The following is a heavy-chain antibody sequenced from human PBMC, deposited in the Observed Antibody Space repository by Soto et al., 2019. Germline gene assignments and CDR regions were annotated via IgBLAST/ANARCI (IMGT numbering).Heavy chain of an antibody. J-gene: IGHJ4*02. Sequence: QVQLVEAGGGVVQPGRSLRLSCAASGFTFSSYGMHWVRQAPGKGLEWVAVIWYDGSNKYHADSVKGRFTISRDNSKNTQDLQMNSLRAEDTSVYYCAREESVGVTSGGTLDSWGQGTLVTVSS. CDR2: IWYDGSNK. CDR1: GFTFSSYG. CDR3: AREESVGVTSGGTLDS. V-gene: IGHV3-33*01. D-gene: IGHD1-26*01.